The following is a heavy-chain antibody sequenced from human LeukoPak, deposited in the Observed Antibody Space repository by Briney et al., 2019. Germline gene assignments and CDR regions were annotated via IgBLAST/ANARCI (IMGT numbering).Heavy chain of an antibody. CDR1: GFTFSRYW. CDR3: ARVEVLLWFGEAKYNWFDP. J-gene: IGHJ5*02. D-gene: IGHD3-10*01. V-gene: IGHV3-7*01. Sequence: LPGGSLRLSCAASGFTFSRYWMSWVRQAPGKGLEWVANIKQDGSEKYYVDSVKGRFTISRDNAKNSLYLQMNSLRAEDTAVYYCARVEVLLWFGEAKYNWFDPWGQGTLVTVSS. CDR2: IKQDGSEK.